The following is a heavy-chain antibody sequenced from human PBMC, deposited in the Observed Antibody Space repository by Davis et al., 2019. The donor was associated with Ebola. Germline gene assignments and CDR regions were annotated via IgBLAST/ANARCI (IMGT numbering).Heavy chain of an antibody. V-gene: IGHV1-18*01. Sequence: ASVKVSCKASGYSFTDDGISWVRQAPGQGLEWMGWISTYNVNTNYAQKFQGRVTITADKSTSTAYMELSSLRSEDTAVYYCARFPRNRIAARPQDWYLDLWGRGTLVTVSS. CDR2: ISTYNVNT. CDR3: ARFPRNRIAARPQDWYLDL. J-gene: IGHJ2*01. D-gene: IGHD6-6*01. CDR1: GYSFTDDG.